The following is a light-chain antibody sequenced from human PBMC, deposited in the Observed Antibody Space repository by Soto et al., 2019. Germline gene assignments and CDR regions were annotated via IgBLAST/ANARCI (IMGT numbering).Light chain of an antibody. J-gene: IGLJ1*01. CDR1: TFNVGSNT. Sequence: QSVLTQPPSASGTPGQRVTISCSGSTFNVGSNTVNWYQQFPGTAPKLLMYSNNQRPSGVPDRLSGPKSGTSASLAISGLQSEDEADYYCAAWDDSLNGYVFGTGTKVTVL. V-gene: IGLV1-44*01. CDR2: SNN. CDR3: AAWDDSLNGYV.